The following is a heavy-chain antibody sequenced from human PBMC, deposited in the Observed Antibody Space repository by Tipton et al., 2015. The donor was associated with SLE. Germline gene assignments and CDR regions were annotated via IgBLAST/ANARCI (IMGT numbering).Heavy chain of an antibody. CDR2: IYYSGRT. D-gene: IGHD2-21*01. J-gene: IGHJ4*02. CDR1: GDSITKSY. V-gene: IGHV4-59*12. Sequence: TLSLTCTVSGDSITKSYWNWIRQPPGKGLEWIGTIYYSGRTDYNPSLKSRVTMSVDTSMNQFSLRLRSVTAADTAVYYCARRRFQSAPDYWGQGTLVSVSS. CDR3: ARRRFQSAPDY.